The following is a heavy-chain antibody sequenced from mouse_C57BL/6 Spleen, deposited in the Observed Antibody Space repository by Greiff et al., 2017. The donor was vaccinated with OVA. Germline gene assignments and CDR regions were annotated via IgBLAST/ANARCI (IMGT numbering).Heavy chain of an antibody. D-gene: IGHD4-1*01. V-gene: IGHV1-81*01. J-gene: IGHJ2*01. CDR1: GYTFTSYG. Sequence: VQLQQSGAELARPGASVKLSCKASGYTFTSYGISWVKQRTGQGLEWIGEIYPRSGNTYYNEKFKGKATLTADKYSSTAYMELRSLTSEDSAVYFCARETGTGYWGQGTTLTVSS. CDR3: ARETGTGY. CDR2: IYPRSGNT.